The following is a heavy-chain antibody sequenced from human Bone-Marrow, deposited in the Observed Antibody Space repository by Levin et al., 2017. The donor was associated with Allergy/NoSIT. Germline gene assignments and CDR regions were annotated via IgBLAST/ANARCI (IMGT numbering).Heavy chain of an antibody. CDR3: AQGGTTVTTLASLAY. D-gene: IGHD4-11*01. V-gene: IGHV3-9*01. CDR1: GFTFDDYA. Sequence: PGGSLRLSCAASGFTFDDYAMHWVRQAPGKGLEWVSGISWNSGKIVYADSVRGRFTISRDNAKNSLFLQMNSLRAEDTALYYCAQGGTTVTTLASLAYWGQGTLVTVSS. CDR2: ISWNSGKI. J-gene: IGHJ4*02.